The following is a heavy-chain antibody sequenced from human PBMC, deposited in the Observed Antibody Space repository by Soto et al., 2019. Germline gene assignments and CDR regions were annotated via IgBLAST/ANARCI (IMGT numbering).Heavy chain of an antibody. D-gene: IGHD6-13*01. CDR3: ARDSKNRQDGMDV. CDR2: ISVIGDYT. J-gene: IGHJ6*02. CDR1: GFTFSSYS. Sequence: EVQLVESGGGLVKPGGSLRLSCEGSGFTFSSYSINWVRRAPGKGLEWVSSISVIGDYTFYADSVKGRFTISRDNAKNSLFLQMARLRAEDTAVYFCARDSKNRQDGMDVWGQGTTVIVSS. V-gene: IGHV3-21*01.